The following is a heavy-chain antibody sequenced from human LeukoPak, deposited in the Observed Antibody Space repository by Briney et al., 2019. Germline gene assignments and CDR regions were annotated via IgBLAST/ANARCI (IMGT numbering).Heavy chain of an antibody. CDR3: ARDQSLGLWFGELYPYNWFDP. J-gene: IGHJ5*02. CDR1: GYTFTSYA. D-gene: IGHD3-10*01. Sequence: ASVKVSCKASGYTFTSYAMHWVRQAPGQRLEWMGWINAGNGNAKYSQKFQGRVTITRDTSESTAYMELSSLRSEDTAVHYCARDQSLGLWFGELYPYNWFDPWGQGTLVTVSS. CDR2: INAGNGNA. V-gene: IGHV1-3*01.